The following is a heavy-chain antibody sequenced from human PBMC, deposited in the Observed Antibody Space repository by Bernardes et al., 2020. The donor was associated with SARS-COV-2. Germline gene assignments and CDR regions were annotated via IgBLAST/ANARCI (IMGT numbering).Heavy chain of an antibody. V-gene: IGHV4-59*01. J-gene: IGHJ2*01. Sequence: SETLSRTCTVSGGSIGSYYWAWICQPPGKGLEWIGYIYYSGSTNYNPSLKSRVTISVDRSQNQFSLNLSSVTPADTAVYYCARDLSHLVRRGFDLWGRGTLVTVSS. CDR3: ARDLSHLVRRGFDL. CDR2: IYYSGST. CDR1: GGSIGSYY. D-gene: IGHD3-10*01.